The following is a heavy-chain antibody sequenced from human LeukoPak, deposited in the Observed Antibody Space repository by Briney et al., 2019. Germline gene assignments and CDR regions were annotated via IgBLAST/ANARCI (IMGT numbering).Heavy chain of an antibody. CDR1: GGTFSSYA. CDR3: ARGQTQEPYYDFWSGYYLREFRGFDY. V-gene: IGHV1-69*01. D-gene: IGHD3-3*01. Sequence: SVKVSCKASGGTFSSYAISWVRQAPGQGLEWMGGIIPIFGTANYAQKFQGRVTITADESTSTAYMELSSLRSEDTAVYYCARGQTQEPYYDFWSGYYLREFRGFDYWGQGTLVTVSS. J-gene: IGHJ4*02. CDR2: IIPIFGTA.